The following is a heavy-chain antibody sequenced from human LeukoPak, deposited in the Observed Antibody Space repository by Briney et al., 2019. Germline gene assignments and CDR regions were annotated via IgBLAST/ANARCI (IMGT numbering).Heavy chain of an antibody. CDR2: ISSSGSTI. J-gene: IGHJ4*02. V-gene: IGHV3-48*03. CDR1: GFTFSNYE. Sequence: GGSLRLSCAASGFTFSNYEMNWVRQAPGKGLQWVSLISSSGSTIYYADSVKGRFTISRDNAKNSLFLQMNSLRAEDTAVYYCAGGLRYFDWLLPNFEYWGQGTLVIVSS. CDR3: AGGLRYFDWLLPNFEY. D-gene: IGHD3-9*01.